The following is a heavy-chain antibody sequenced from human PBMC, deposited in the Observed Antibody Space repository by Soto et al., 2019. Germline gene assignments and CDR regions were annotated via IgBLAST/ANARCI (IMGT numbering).Heavy chain of an antibody. CDR2: IKSKTDGGTT. Sequence: PGVSLRLSCAASGFTFSNAWMNWVRQAPGKGLEWVGRIKSKTDGGTTDYAAPVKGRFTISRDDSKNTLYLQMNSLKTEYSSVYYCTTDPVTMIVVVPSSGWGQGTLVTVSS. CDR3: TTDPVTMIVVVPSSG. CDR1: GFTFSNAW. J-gene: IGHJ4*02. D-gene: IGHD3-22*01. V-gene: IGHV3-15*07.